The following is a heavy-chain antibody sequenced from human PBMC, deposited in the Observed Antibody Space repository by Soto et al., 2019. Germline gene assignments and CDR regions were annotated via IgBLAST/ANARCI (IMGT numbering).Heavy chain of an antibody. Sequence: QVQLQESGPGLVRPSQTLSLTCDVSGASVKTGGYYWTWIRQHPEKGLEWIGYINYSGTTYNPSLKSRAFLSLDMSKNQFSLNLTSVTAADTAVYYCATNRVYDFYYPDSWGQGILVTVSS. CDR2: INYSGTT. CDR1: GASVKTGGYY. V-gene: IGHV4-31*11. CDR3: ATNRVYDFYYPDS. D-gene: IGHD3-3*01. J-gene: IGHJ4*02.